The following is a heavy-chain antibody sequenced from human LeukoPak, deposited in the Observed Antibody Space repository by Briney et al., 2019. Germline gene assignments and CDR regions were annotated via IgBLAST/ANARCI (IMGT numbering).Heavy chain of an antibody. V-gene: IGHV3-30-3*01. CDR1: GFTFSDYV. Sequence: GGSLRPSCAASGFTFSDYVMHWVRQAPGKGLEWVAVISYDGSKNYYADSVKGRFTISRDNSKNTLYLQLNTLRAEDTAVYYCAKGKDGFNYEDYWGQGTLVTVSS. CDR3: AKGKDGFNYEDY. D-gene: IGHD5-24*01. CDR2: ISYDGSKN. J-gene: IGHJ4*02.